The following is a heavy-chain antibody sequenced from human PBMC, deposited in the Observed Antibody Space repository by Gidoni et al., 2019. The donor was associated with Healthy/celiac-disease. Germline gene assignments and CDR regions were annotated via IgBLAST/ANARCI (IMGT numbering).Heavy chain of an antibody. CDR3: AKGGGIYDILTGPAGFDP. D-gene: IGHD3-9*01. Sequence: QVQLLESGGGVVQPGRPLRPSSAASVFTFSGSGMHWVRQAPCKGLECVAGISYDGSNKYYADSVKGRFTISRDNSKNTLYLQMNSLRAEDTAVYYCAKGGGIYDILTGPAGFDPWGQGTLVTVSS. CDR1: VFTFSGSG. J-gene: IGHJ5*02. V-gene: IGHV3-30*18. CDR2: ISYDGSNK.